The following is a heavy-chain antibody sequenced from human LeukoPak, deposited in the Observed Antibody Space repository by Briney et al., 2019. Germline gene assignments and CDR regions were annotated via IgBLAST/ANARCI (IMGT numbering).Heavy chain of an antibody. CDR2: ISAYNGNT. Sequence: ASVKVSCKASGYTFTSYYMHWVRQAPGQGLEWMGWISAYNGNTNYAQRLQGRVTMTTDTSTSTAYMELRSLRSDDTAVYYCTRVITMIIQGAFDIWGQGTMVTVSS. CDR3: TRVITMIIQGAFDI. D-gene: IGHD3-22*01. V-gene: IGHV1-18*04. J-gene: IGHJ3*02. CDR1: GYTFTSYY.